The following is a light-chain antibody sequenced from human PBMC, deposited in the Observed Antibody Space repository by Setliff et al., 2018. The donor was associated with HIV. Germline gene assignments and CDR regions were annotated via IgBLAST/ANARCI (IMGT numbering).Light chain of an antibody. J-gene: IGLJ1*01. CDR2: RNN. Sequence: QSALTQPPSASGTPGQRVTISCSGSSSNIGINYVYWYQQLPGTAPKLLIYRNNQRPSGVPDRFSGSKSGNTASLTVSGLQAEDEADYYCSSYAGSNNFYVFGTGTKVTVL. V-gene: IGLV1-47*01. CDR3: SSYAGSNNFYV. CDR1: SSNIGINY.